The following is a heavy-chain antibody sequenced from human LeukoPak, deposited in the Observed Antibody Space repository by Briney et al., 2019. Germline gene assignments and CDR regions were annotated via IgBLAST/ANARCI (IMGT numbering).Heavy chain of an antibody. CDR2: IIPIFGTA. Sequence: ASVKVSCKASGGTFSSYAISWVRQAHGQGLEWMGGIIPIFGTANYAQKFQGRVTITADKSTSTAYMELSSLRSEDTAVYYCAKTHTGYSYGQGFDYWGQGTLVTVSS. J-gene: IGHJ4*02. D-gene: IGHD5-18*01. CDR1: GGTFSSYA. CDR3: AKTHTGYSYGQGFDY. V-gene: IGHV1-69*06.